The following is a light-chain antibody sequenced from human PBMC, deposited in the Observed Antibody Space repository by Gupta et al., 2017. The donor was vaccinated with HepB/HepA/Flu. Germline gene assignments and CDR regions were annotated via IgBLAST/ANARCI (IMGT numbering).Light chain of an antibody. J-gene: IGKJ3*01. Sequence: MQMTQFPSSLSASVGDRVTITCRASQYIKNYVNWYQQRPGRAPKLLIYIGSSLQNGVSSRFSGSYSGTDFTLIISNLQSEDFATYCCQQRYFVPFTFGHGTVVDVK. V-gene: IGKV1-39*01. CDR2: IGS. CDR3: QQRYFVPFT. CDR1: QYIKNY.